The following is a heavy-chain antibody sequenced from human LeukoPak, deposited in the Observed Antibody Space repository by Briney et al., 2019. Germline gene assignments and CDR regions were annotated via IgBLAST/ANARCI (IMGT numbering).Heavy chain of an antibody. J-gene: IGHJ4*02. CDR2: INPSGGST. V-gene: IGHV1-46*01. CDR3: ARVRGSIAAAGNLGELDY. D-gene: IGHD6-13*01. CDR1: GYTFTSYY. Sequence: ASVKVSCKASGYTFTSYYMHWVRQAPGQGLEWMGIINPSGGSTSYAQKFQGRVTMTRDTSTSTVYMELSSLRAEDTAVYYCARVRGSIAAAGNLGELDYWGQGTLVTVSS.